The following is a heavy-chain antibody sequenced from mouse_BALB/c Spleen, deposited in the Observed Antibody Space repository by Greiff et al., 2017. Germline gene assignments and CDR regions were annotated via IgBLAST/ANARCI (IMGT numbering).Heavy chain of an antibody. CDR2: IRNKANGYTT. CDR1: GFTFTDYY. Sequence: EVKLMESGGGLVQPGGSLRLSCATSGFTFTDYYMSWVRQPPGKALEWLGFIRNKANGYTTEYSASVKGRFTISRDNSQSILYLQMNTLRAEDSATYYCARDIITTVGGYFDVWGQGTTLTVSS. CDR3: ARDIITTVGGYFDV. J-gene: IGHJ2*01. V-gene: IGHV7-3*02. D-gene: IGHD1-1*01.